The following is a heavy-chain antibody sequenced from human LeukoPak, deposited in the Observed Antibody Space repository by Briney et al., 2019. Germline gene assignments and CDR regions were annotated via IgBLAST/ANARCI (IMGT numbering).Heavy chain of an antibody. CDR3: AREVVSGPSYFDS. D-gene: IGHD3-10*01. Sequence: GGSLRLSCAASGFTVSSSYMYWVRQAPGKGLEWVSFFYRGDSTYYAESVRGRFTISRDNSKNTLYLLMNSLIPEDTAVYYCAREVVSGPSYFDSWGQGTLVTVSS. CDR2: FYRGDST. V-gene: IGHV3-53*01. CDR1: GFTVSSSY. J-gene: IGHJ4*02.